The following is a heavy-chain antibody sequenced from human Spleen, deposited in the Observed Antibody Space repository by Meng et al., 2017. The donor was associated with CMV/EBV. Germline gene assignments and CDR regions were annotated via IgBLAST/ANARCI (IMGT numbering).Heavy chain of an antibody. J-gene: IGHJ5*02. Sequence: QVQLQQWGAGLLKPSETLSLTCAVYGGSFSGYYWSWIRQPPGKGLEWIGEINHSGSTNYNPSLKSRVTISVDTSKNQFSLKLSSVTAADTAVYYCARGRTTVTTDENWFDPWGQGTLVTLSS. CDR3: ARGRTTVTTDENWFDP. V-gene: IGHV4-34*01. CDR1: GGSFSGYY. D-gene: IGHD4-17*01. CDR2: INHSGST.